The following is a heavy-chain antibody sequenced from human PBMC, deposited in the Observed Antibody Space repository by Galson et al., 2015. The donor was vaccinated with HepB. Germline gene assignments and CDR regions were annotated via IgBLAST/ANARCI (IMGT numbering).Heavy chain of an antibody. CDR1: GFTFSDAW. V-gene: IGHV3-15*04. J-gene: IGHJ4*02. CDR2: IGGITGGETI. CDR3: HWNHVDY. Sequence: SLRLSCATSGFTFSDAWMSWVRQAPGKGLEWVGRIGGITGGETIEYAAPVKGRFTLSRDHSKDTVYLQMNSLKTEDTAVYYCHWNHVDYWGQGTLVTVSS. D-gene: IGHD1-1*01.